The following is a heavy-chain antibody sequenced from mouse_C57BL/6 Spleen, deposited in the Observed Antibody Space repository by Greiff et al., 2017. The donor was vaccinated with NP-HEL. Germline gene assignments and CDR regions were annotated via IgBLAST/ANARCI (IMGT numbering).Heavy chain of an antibody. D-gene: IGHD2-4*01. V-gene: IGHV1-64*01. CDR3: ASHDYDPWYFDV. CDR1: GYTFTSYW. J-gene: IGHJ1*03. Sequence: VQLQQPGAELVKPGASVKLSCKASGYTFTSYWMHWVKQRPGQGLEWIGMIHPNSGSTNYNEKFKSKATLTVDKSSSTAYMQLSSLTSEDSAVYYCASHDYDPWYFDVWGTGTTVTVSS. CDR2: IHPNSGST.